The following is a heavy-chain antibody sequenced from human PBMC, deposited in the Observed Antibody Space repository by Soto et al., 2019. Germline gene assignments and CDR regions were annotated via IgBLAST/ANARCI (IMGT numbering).Heavy chain of an antibody. V-gene: IGHV4-31*03. J-gene: IGHJ5*02. CDR1: GGSITSAGDY. CDR2: IYYSCTT. D-gene: IGHD1-26*01. CDR3: AREMQRVRLGSYCDP. Sequence: QVQLQESGPGLVKPSQTLSLTCTVSGGSITSAGDYWTWTRQHPGKGLEWIACIYYSCTTSYSPCLRSRLTISVDTSKRQFSLKLSSVTAADTAVYYCAREMQRVRLGSYCDPGGQGTLVTVSS.